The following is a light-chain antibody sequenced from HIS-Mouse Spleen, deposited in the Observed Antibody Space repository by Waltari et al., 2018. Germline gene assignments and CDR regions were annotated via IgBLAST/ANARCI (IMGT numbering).Light chain of an antibody. V-gene: IGKV1-8*01. CDR2: AAS. Sequence: AIRLTQSPSSLSASTGDRVTITCRASQGIRSYLAWYQQKQGKARKLLIYAASTLQSGVPSRFSGSGSGTDFTLTISCLQSEDFATYYCQQYYSYPYTFGQGTKLEIK. CDR1: QGIRSY. J-gene: IGKJ2*01. CDR3: QQYYSYPYT.